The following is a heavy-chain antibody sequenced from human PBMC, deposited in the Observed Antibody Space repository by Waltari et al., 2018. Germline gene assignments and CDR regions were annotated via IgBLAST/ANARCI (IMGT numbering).Heavy chain of an antibody. J-gene: IGHJ3*02. D-gene: IGHD3-9*01. V-gene: IGHV4-39*07. CDR3: AREYLEGDDILTGYPDAFDI. CDR1: GGSISSSSYY. CDR2: IYYSGGT. Sequence: QLQLQESGPGLVKPSETLSLTCTVSGGSISSSSYYWGWIRQPPGKGLEWIGSIYYSGGTYYNPSLKSRVTISVDTAKNQFSRKLSSVTAADTAVYYCAREYLEGDDILTGYPDAFDIWGQGTMVTVSS.